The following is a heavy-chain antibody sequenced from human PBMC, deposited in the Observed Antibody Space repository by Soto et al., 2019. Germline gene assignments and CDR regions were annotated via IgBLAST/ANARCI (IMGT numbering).Heavy chain of an antibody. CDR3: ARAGSRWSGDQNWFDP. Sequence: ASVKVSCKASGYTFTGYYMHWVRQAPGQGLEWMGWINPNSGGTNYAQKFQGWVTMTRDTSISTAYMELSRLRSDDTAVYYCARAGSRWSGDQNWFDPWGQGTLVTVSS. CDR1: GYTFTGYY. D-gene: IGHD3-10*02. CDR2: INPNSGGT. V-gene: IGHV1-2*04. J-gene: IGHJ5*02.